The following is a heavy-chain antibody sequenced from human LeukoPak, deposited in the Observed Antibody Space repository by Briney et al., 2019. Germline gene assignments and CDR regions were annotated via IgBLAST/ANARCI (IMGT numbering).Heavy chain of an antibody. J-gene: IGHJ6*02. CDR2: IKNDGSEQ. CDR3: TRGHYGLDV. Sequence: GGSLRLSCAASGFIFKSYWMSWVRQAPGKGLEWVGTIKNDGSEQYYVDSVKGRLTISRDNARNSLNLQMDSLRVEDTAVYYCTRGHYGLDVWGQGTTVTVSS. V-gene: IGHV3-7*05. CDR1: GFIFKSYW.